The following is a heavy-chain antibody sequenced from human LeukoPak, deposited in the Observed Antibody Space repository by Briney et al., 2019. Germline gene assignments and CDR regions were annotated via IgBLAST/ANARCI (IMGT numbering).Heavy chain of an antibody. D-gene: IGHD6-19*01. CDR3: AEDSDSSGWSTLDY. CDR2: ISYDGSNK. Sequence: GGSLRLSCAASGFTFSSYGMHWVRQAPGKGLEWVAVISYDGSNKYYADSVKGRFTISRDNSKNTLYLQMNSLRAEDTAVYYCAEDSDSSGWSTLDYWGQGTLVTVSS. V-gene: IGHV3-30*18. J-gene: IGHJ4*02. CDR1: GFTFSSYG.